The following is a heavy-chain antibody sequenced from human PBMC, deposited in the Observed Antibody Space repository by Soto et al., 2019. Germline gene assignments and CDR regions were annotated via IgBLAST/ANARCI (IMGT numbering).Heavy chain of an antibody. CDR3: ARDENSRDSGSYYPLEY. J-gene: IGHJ4*02. V-gene: IGHV3-7*04. CDR2: IRQDGSDS. CDR1: GFIFSDYW. D-gene: IGHD3-22*01. Sequence: EVQLVESGGGLVQPGGSVRISCEASGFIFSDYWMSWVRQAPGKGLEWVANIRQDGSDSTYVDSVKGRFSITRDNAKSSLFLQMDSLRTEDTAVYYCARDENSRDSGSYYPLEYWGQGTLVVVSA.